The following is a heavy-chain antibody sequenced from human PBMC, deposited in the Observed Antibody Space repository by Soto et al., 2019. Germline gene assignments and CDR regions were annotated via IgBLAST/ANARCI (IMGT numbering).Heavy chain of an antibody. J-gene: IGHJ4*02. V-gene: IGHV3-21*01. CDR2: ISSSSSYI. CDR1: GFTFSSYS. Sequence: EVQLVESGGGLVKPGGSLRLSCAASGFTFSSYSMNWVRQAPGKGLEWVSSISSSSSYIYYADSVKGRFTISRDNAKNSLYLQMNSLRAEDTAVYYCASPVITMVRGVVPAAFDYWGQGTLVTVSS. D-gene: IGHD3-10*01. CDR3: ASPVITMVRGVVPAAFDY.